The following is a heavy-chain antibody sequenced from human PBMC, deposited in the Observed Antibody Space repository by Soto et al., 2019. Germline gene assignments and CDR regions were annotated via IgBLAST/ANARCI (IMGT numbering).Heavy chain of an antibody. CDR1: GFTFSSYA. J-gene: IGHJ4*02. CDR3: AKCVVADGTSF. D-gene: IGHD1-7*01. Sequence: GGSLRLSCAASGFTFSSYAMSWVRQAPGKGLEWVSAISGSGGSTYYADSVKGRFTISRDNSKNTLYLQMNSLRAEDAAIYFCAKCVVADGTSFWGQGALVTVSS. V-gene: IGHV3-23*01. CDR2: ISGSGGST.